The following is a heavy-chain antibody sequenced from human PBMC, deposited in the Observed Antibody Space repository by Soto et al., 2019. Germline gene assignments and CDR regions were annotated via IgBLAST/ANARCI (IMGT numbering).Heavy chain of an antibody. Sequence: QMHLQESGPGLVKPSETLSLTCTVSGGSISDHYLSWTRQPPGKGLEWIGYGLRHEFVGTNPSLTSRVTRSVDTPKKQFSLRLNSVTAADTAVYYCVAGPDHAKSAYWGQGTLVTVSS. J-gene: IGHJ4*01. CDR1: GGSISDHY. CDR3: VAGPDHAKSAY. CDR2: GLRHEFV. V-gene: IGHV4-59*11.